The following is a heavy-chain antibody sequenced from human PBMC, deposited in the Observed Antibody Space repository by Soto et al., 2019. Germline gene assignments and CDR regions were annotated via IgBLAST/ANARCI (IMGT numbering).Heavy chain of an antibody. CDR3: TREGSAPYYYYGMDA. V-gene: IGHV1-18*01. D-gene: IGHD3-10*01. Sequence: QVQLEQSAPEVKKPGASVKVSCKASGYTFTTYGISWVRQAPGQGLEWLGWINTHNGNTNYAQNLQGRVIMTADKSTSTADKELRSLRSDDTAIYYCTREGSAPYYYYGMDAWGQGTTVTVSS. J-gene: IGHJ6*02. CDR2: INTHNGNT. CDR1: GYTFTTYG.